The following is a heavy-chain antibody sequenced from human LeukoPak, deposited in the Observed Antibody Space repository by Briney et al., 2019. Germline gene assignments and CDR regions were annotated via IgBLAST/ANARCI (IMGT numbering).Heavy chain of an antibody. V-gene: IGHV4-4*07. J-gene: IGHJ3*02. CDR1: GGSISSYY. CDR3: ARDDFWSGYRAFGI. Sequence: SETLSLTCTVSGGSISSYYWNWIRQSAGKGLEWIGRIYTSGSTNYNPSLKSRVTMSVDTSKNQFSLKVSSVTAGETAVYYCARDDFWSGYRAFGIWGQGTRVTVSS. CDR2: IYTSGST. D-gene: IGHD3-3*01.